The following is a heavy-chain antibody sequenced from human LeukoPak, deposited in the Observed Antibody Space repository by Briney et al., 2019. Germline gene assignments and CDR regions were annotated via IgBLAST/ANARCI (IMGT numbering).Heavy chain of an antibody. CDR3: VVTPRSKSFDY. J-gene: IGHJ4*02. V-gene: IGHV3-7*01. Sequence: GGSLRLSCAASGFTFSSYWMTWVRQAPGKGLEWVAIINQDGGEKKYVDSVKGRFTVSRDNAENSLFLQMDSLRAEDTAFHYCVVTPRSKSFDYWGQGTLVTVSS. CDR2: INQDGGEK. D-gene: IGHD2-21*02. CDR1: GFTFSSYW.